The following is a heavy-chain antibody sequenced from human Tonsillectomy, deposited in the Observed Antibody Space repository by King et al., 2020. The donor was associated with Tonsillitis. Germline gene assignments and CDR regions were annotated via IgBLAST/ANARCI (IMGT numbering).Heavy chain of an antibody. CDR1: GFTFSSDA. J-gene: IGHJ3*02. CDR2: ISSSGGST. CDR3: AKDASGTTFWGEGAAFDI. Sequence: VQLQESGGGLVQPGGSLRLSCAASGFTFSSDAMTWVRQAPGKGLEWVSAISSSGGSTDYADSVKGRFTISRDNSQNTLFLQMNSLRAEDTAIYYCAKDASGTTFWGEGAAFDIGGQGTMVTVSS. V-gene: IGHV3-23*01. D-gene: IGHD1-1*01.